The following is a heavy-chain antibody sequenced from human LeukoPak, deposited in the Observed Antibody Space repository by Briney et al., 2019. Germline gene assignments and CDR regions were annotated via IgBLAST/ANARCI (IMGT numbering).Heavy chain of an antibody. CDR3: ARGYCSSTSCSRVYDY. V-gene: IGHV3-74*01. CDR2: INSDGSST. D-gene: IGHD2-2*01. CDR1: GFTFSSYW. Sequence: PGGSLRLSCAASGFTFSSYWMHWVRQAPGKGLVWVSRINSDGSSTSYADSVKGRFTISSDNAKNTLYLQMNSLRAEDTAVYYCARGYCSSTSCSRVYDYWGQGTLVTVSS. J-gene: IGHJ4*02.